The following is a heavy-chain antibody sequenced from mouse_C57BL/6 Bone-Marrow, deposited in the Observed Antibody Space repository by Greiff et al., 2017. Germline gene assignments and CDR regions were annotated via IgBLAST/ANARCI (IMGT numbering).Heavy chain of an antibody. D-gene: IGHD1-1*01. CDR1: GYSFTDYN. J-gene: IGHJ3*01. Sequence: EVQLQESGPELVKPGASVKISCKASGYSFTDYNMNWVKQSNGKSLEWIGVINPNYGTSSYNQKFKGKATLTVYQSSSTAYMQLNSLTSEDSAVYYCARIGDTVVATRGFAYWGQGTLVTVSA. V-gene: IGHV1-39*01. CDR3: ARIGDTVVATRGFAY. CDR2: INPNYGTS.